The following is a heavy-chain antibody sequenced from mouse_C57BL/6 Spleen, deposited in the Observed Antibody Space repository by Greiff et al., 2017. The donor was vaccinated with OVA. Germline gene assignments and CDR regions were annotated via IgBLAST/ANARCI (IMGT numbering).Heavy chain of an antibody. J-gene: IGHJ2*01. CDR2: IDPANGNT. D-gene: IGHD2-1*01. Sequence: EVQLQESVAELVRPGASVKLSCTASGFNIKNTYMHWVKQRPEQGLEWIGRIDPANGNTKYAPKFQGKATITADTSSNTAYLQLSSLTSEDTAIYYCATIYYGNYGYFDYWGQGTTLTVSS. CDR3: ATIYYGNYGYFDY. CDR1: GFNIKNTY. V-gene: IGHV14-3*01.